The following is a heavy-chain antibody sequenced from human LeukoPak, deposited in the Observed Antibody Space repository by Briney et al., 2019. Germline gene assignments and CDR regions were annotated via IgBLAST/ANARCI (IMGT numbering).Heavy chain of an antibody. CDR3: ARDHCSSTSCYKGLFDY. J-gene: IGHJ4*02. CDR2: ISSSGSTI. D-gene: IGHD2-2*02. CDR1: GFTFSDYY. V-gene: IGHV3-11*04. Sequence: PGGSLRLSCAASGFTFSDYYMSWIRQAPGKGLEWVSYISSSGSTIYYADSVKGRFTISRDNAKNSLYLQMNSLRAEDTAVYYCARDHCSSTSCYKGLFDYWGQGTLVTVSS.